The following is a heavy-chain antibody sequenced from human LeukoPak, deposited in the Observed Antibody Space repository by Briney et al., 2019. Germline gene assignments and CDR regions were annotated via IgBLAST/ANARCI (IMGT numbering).Heavy chain of an antibody. CDR2: ICDSGGT. CDR1: GGSISSNY. J-gene: IGHJ4*02. D-gene: IGHD3-16*01. CDR3: AGGRTLLNY. V-gene: IGHV4-59*01. Sequence: KPSETLTLTCTVSGGSISSNYWSWIRQPPGKGLEWVGGICDSGGTNYYPSFKSGGTIKVDKSKNNFSPMLSSVTAADTAGDDCAGGRTLLNYCGPGTLVTVSS.